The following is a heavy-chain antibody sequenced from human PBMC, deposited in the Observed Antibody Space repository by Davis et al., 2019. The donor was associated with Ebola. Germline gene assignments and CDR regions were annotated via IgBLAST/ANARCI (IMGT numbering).Heavy chain of an antibody. CDR2: ISGSSTTI. J-gene: IGHJ4*02. CDR3: AKKELLAYPLDY. CDR1: GFTFSSCE. V-gene: IGHV3-48*03. Sequence: GESLKISCAASGFTFSSCEMNWVRQAPGKGLEWVSHISGSSTTIYYADSVKGRFTISRDNSKNTLYLQMNSLRAEDTAVYYCAKKELLAYPLDYWGQGTLVTVSS. D-gene: IGHD1-7*01.